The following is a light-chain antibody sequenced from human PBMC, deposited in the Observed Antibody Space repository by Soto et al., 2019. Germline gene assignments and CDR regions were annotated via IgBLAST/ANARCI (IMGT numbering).Light chain of an antibody. CDR1: SGHSSYA. V-gene: IGLV4-69*01. CDR3: QTWGTGIVV. J-gene: IGLJ2*01. CDR2: LNSDGSH. Sequence: QLVLTQSPSASASLGASVKHTCTLSSGHSSYAIAWHQQQPEKGPRYLMKLNSDGSHSKGDGIPDRFSGSSSGAERYLTISSLQSEDEADYYCQTWGTGIVVFGGGTKLTVL.